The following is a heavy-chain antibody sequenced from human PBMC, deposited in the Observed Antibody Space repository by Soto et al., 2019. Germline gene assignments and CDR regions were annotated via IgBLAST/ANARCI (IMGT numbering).Heavy chain of an antibody. CDR1: GYSFISYW. V-gene: IGHV5-51*01. D-gene: IGHD1-26*01. Sequence: GEALKISRKGSGYSFISYWIGLGRQMPGKGLEWMGIIYPGDSDTRYSPSFQGQVTISDDKSISTAYLQWSSLKASDTAVYYCARRSGSYPSYRLDVWGQGTTVTVSS. CDR2: IYPGDSDT. CDR3: ARRSGSYPSYRLDV. J-gene: IGHJ6*02.